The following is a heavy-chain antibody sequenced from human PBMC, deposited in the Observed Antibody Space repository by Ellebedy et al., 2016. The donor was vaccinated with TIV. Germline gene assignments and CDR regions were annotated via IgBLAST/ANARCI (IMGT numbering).Heavy chain of an antibody. CDR2: IYYSGST. D-gene: IGHD6-6*01. V-gene: IGHV4-39*01. CDR3: ARHQPATSRSVDY. J-gene: IGHJ4*02. CDR1: GGSISSSSYY. Sequence: SETLSLTXAVSGGSISSSSYYWGWIRQPPGKGLEWIGSIYYSGSTYYNPSLKSRVTISVDTSKNQFSLKLSSVTAADTAVYYCARHQPATSRSVDYWGQGTLVTVSS.